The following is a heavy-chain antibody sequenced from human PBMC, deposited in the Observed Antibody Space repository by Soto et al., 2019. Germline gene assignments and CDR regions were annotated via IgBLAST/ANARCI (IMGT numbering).Heavy chain of an antibody. CDR1: GFTFSSYA. CDR2: ISYDGSNK. CDR3: ASLLSVDTAMVTPSDY. D-gene: IGHD5-18*01. J-gene: IGHJ4*02. V-gene: IGHV3-30-3*01. Sequence: QEQLVESGGGVVQPGRSLRLSCAASGFTFSSYAMHWVRQAPGKGLEWVAVISYDGSNKYYADSVKGRFTISRDNSKNTLYLQMNSLRAEDTAVYYCASLLSVDTAMVTPSDYWGQGTLVTVSS.